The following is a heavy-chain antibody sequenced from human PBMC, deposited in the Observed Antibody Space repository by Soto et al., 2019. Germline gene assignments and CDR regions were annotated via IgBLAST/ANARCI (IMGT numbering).Heavy chain of an antibody. J-gene: IGHJ4*02. CDR3: ARERHCSGGSCYYFDY. CDR1: GYTFTSYY. D-gene: IGHD2-15*01. V-gene: IGHV1-46*03. CDR2: INPSGGST. Sequence: ASVKVSCKASGYTFTSYYMHWVRQAPGQGLEWMGIINPSGGSTSYAQKFQGRVTMTRGTSTSTVYMELSSLRSEDTAVYYCARERHCSGGSCYYFDYWGQGTLVTVSS.